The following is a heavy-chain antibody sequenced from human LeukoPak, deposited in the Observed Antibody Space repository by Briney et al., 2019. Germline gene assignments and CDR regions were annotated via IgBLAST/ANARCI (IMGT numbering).Heavy chain of an antibody. V-gene: IGHV4-4*02. CDR3: ARALKHCSSTSCYTP. J-gene: IGHJ5*02. Sequence: PSGTLSLTCAVSGGSISSSNWWSWVRQPPGKGLEWIGEIYHSGSTNYNPSLKSRVTISVDKSKNQFSLKLSSVTAADTAVYYCARALKHCSSTSCYTPWGQGTLVTVSS. CDR1: GGSISSSNW. CDR2: IYHSGST. D-gene: IGHD2-2*02.